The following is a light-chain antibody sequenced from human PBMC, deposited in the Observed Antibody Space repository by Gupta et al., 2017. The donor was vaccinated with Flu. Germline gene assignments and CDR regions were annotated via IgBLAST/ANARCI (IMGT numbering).Light chain of an antibody. CDR3: QSTVNVDGWV. CDR1: AFPRQY. J-gene: IGLJ3*02. Sequence: SGELTQPPPVSVSPGHTARIPCSGDAFPRQYASWYQQRPGQAPILLLYKDSQRPSGIPERFSGSSSGTAVTLTISGVQAEDEADYYCQSTVNVDGWVFGGGTKLTVL. V-gene: IGLV3-25*03. CDR2: KDS.